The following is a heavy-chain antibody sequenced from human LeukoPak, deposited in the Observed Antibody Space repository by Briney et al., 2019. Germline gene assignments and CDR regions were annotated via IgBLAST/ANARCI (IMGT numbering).Heavy chain of an antibody. J-gene: IGHJ4*02. CDR3: VKVAKYYYGSETYYFFEH. CDR2: INQDGTEK. CDR1: GFTITTYW. Sequence: GESLRLSCAASGFTITTYWMSWVRQFPGKGLEWVANINQDGTEKYYVDSVKGRFTISRDNAKNSLYLQMNSLRVENTAIYYCVKVAKYYYGSETYYFFEHWGQGTPVTASS. V-gene: IGHV3-7*01. D-gene: IGHD3-10*01.